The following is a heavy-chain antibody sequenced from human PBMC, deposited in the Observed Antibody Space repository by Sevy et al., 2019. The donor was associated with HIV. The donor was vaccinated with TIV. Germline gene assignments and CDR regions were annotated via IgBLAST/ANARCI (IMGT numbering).Heavy chain of an antibody. CDR2: ISTSGSTI. D-gene: IGHD4-17*01. Sequence: GGSLRLSCVASGFSFIHENMNWVRQAPGKGLEWLSYISTSGSTIYQADSVKGRFTIYRDNAKNSLFLQMNSLRVEDTAIYYGVSDWYYKFSYGDSDPAVDCWGQGTLVTVSS. V-gene: IGHV3-48*04. CDR3: VSDWYYKFSYGDSDPAVDC. J-gene: IGHJ4*02. CDR1: GFSFIHEN.